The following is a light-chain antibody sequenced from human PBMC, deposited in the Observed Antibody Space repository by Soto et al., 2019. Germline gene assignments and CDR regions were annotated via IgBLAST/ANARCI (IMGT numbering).Light chain of an antibody. CDR3: QQYGSSPIT. Sequence: ENVLTQSPRTLSLSPGGRAPPSFRACQSLSSNVAGSKQTPGQAPRLLSYGASSRATGIPDRCSGSGSGTDFTLTSSRLETEDCAVYYCQQYGSSPITFGQGTRLEIK. V-gene: IGKV3-20*01. CDR1: QSLSSN. J-gene: IGKJ5*01. CDR2: GAS.